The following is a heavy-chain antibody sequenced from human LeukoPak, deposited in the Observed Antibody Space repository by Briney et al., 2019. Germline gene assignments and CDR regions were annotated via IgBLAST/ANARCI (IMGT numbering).Heavy chain of an antibody. CDR1: GFTFNSFG. D-gene: IGHD4-17*01. Sequence: PGGSLRLSCAASGFTFNSFGMNWVRQAPGKGLEWVSGINWNGGSTGYAGSVKGRFTISRDNAKNSLYLQMNSLRAEDTALYHCARDRDYGDYGDAFDIWGQGTMVTVSS. J-gene: IGHJ3*02. CDR3: ARDRDYGDYGDAFDI. V-gene: IGHV3-20*01. CDR2: INWNGGST.